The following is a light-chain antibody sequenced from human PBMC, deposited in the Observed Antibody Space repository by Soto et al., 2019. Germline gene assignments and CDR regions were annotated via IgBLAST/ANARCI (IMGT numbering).Light chain of an antibody. J-gene: IGKJ1*01. Sequence: DIQMTQSPSSLSASVGDRVTITCRASQSISSYLNWYQQKLGKAPKLLIYTASTRATAVPARFTASGSGTEFTLTISSLQSEDFAVYYCQQYNTWPRTFGQGTKVEVK. CDR2: TAS. V-gene: IGKV1-39*01. CDR1: QSISSY. CDR3: QQYNTWPRT.